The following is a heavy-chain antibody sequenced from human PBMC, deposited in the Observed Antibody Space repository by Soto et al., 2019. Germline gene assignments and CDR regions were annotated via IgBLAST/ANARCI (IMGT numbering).Heavy chain of an antibody. CDR2: ISGSGGST. D-gene: IGHD3-16*01. Sequence: EVQLLESGGGLVQPGGSLRLSCAASGFTFSSYAMSWVRQAPGKGLEWVSAISGSGGSTYYADSVKGRFTISRDNSKKALYLKMSSLRAEEPAVDYCAEGRTARVGGVKRGGGQGTLVTVSS. J-gene: IGHJ4*02. CDR3: AEGRTARVGGVKRG. CDR1: GFTFSSYA. V-gene: IGHV3-23*01.